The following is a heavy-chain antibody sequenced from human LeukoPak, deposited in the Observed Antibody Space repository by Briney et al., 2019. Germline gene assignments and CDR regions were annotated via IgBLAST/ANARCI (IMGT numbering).Heavy chain of an antibody. J-gene: IGHJ3*02. D-gene: IGHD1-26*01. CDR1: GFTFSSYE. Sequence: GGSLRLSCAASGFTFSSYEMNWVRQAPGKGLEWVSYISSSGSTIYYADSVKGRFTISRDNAKNSLYLQMNSLRAEDTAVYYCARDSEGYWHDAFDIWGQGTMVTVSS. CDR3: ARDSEGYWHDAFDI. CDR2: ISSSGSTI. V-gene: IGHV3-48*03.